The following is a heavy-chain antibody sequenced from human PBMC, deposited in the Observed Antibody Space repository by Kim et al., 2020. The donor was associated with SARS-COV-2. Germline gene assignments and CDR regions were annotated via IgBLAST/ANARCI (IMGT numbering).Heavy chain of an antibody. CDR2: ISAYNGNT. Sequence: ASVKVSCKASGYTFTSYGISWVRQAPGQGLEWMGWISAYNGNTNYAQKLQGRVTMTTDTSTSTAYMELRSLRSDDTAVYYCARGAAYYDSSGYYLYWFDPWGQGTLVTVSS. CDR3: ARGAAYYDSSGYYLYWFDP. D-gene: IGHD3-22*01. CDR1: GYTFTSYG. V-gene: IGHV1-18*01. J-gene: IGHJ5*02.